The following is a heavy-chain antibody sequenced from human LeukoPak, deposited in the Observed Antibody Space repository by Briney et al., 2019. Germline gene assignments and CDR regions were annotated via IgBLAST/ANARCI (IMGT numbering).Heavy chain of an antibody. V-gene: IGHV3-15*01. CDR3: TTDAPGSSTVNSDY. J-gene: IGHJ4*02. D-gene: IGHD4-17*01. Sequence: PGGSLRLSCAASGFTFSNAWMSWVRQAPGKGLEWVGRIKSKTDGGTTDYAAPVKGRFTISRDDSKNTLYLQMNSLKTEDTAVYYCTTDAPGSSTVNSDYWGQGTLVTVSS. CDR2: IKSKTDGGTT. CDR1: GFTFSNAW.